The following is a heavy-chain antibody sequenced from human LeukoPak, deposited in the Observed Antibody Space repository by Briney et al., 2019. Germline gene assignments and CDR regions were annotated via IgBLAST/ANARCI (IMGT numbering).Heavy chain of an antibody. CDR1: GFTFSDYY. V-gene: IGHV3-11*04. CDR3: AELGITMIGGV. Sequence: PGGSLRLSCAASGFTFSDYYMNWIRQAPGEGLEWVAFIRGSGTTIYYADSVKGRFTVSRDNARNSLYLQMNSLRAEDTAVYYCAELGITMIGGVCGKGTTVTISS. CDR2: IRGSGTTI. D-gene: IGHD3-10*02. J-gene: IGHJ6*04.